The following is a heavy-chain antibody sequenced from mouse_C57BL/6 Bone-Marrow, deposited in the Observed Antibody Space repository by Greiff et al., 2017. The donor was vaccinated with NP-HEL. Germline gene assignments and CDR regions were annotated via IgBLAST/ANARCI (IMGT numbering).Heavy chain of an antibody. D-gene: IGHD1-1*01. CDR2: ISSGSSTI. J-gene: IGHJ4*01. V-gene: IGHV5-17*01. CDR3: ARPDYYGSLQ. Sequence: EVQLVESGGGLVKPGGSLKLSCAASGFTFSDYGMHWVRQAPEKGLEWVAYISSGSSTIYYADTVKGRFTISRGNAKNTLFLQMTSLRSEDTAMYYCARPDYYGSLQWGQGTSVTVSS. CDR1: GFTFSDYG.